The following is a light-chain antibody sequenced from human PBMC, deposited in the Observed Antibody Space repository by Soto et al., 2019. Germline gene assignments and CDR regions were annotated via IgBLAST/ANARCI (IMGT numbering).Light chain of an antibody. CDR3: GTGDSFYV. V-gene: IGLV1-51*01. Sequence: QSVLTQPPSVSAAPGQKVTISCSGSSSNIGNNYVSWYQQLPGTAPKLLIYDNNKRPSGIPDRFSGSKSGTSATLGITGLQTGDEADYYCGTGDSFYVFGTGTKVTVL. CDR1: SSNIGNNY. CDR2: DNN. J-gene: IGLJ1*01.